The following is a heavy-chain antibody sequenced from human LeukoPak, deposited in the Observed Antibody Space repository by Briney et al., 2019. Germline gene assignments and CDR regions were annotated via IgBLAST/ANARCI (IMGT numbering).Heavy chain of an antibody. CDR2: ISVRSDNT. CDR1: GLIFSNYA. Sequence: GASLRLSCAPSGLIFSNYAMYWARQAPGKGLEWVSAISVRSDNTYYAPSVTGPFSLSRYSSKITLYLQMNRLRADDTAVYYCAKWGDYDVLAGYYVSDFWGQGTLVTVSS. J-gene: IGHJ4*02. V-gene: IGHV3-23*01. D-gene: IGHD3-9*01. CDR3: AKWGDYDVLAGYYVSDF.